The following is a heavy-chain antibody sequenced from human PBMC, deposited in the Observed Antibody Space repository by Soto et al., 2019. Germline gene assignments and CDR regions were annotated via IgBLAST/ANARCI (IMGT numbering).Heavy chain of an antibody. Sequence: VRSLRLSCAASGFTVSSNYMSWVRQAPGKGLEWVSVIYSGGSTYYADSVKGRFTISRDNSKNTLYLQMNSLRAEDTAVYYCAGQGSYCSGGNPQRDYWGQGTLVTVSS. CDR3: AGQGSYCSGGNPQRDY. J-gene: IGHJ4*02. CDR2: IYSGGST. CDR1: GFTVSSNY. V-gene: IGHV3-53*01. D-gene: IGHD2-15*01.